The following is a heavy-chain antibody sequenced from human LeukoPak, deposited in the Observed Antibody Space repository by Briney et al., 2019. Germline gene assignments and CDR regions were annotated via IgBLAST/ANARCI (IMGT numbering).Heavy chain of an antibody. CDR2: ISWDGGST. V-gene: IGHV3-43*01. D-gene: IGHD5-18*01. Sequence: GALRLSCAASGFTLDDYTMHWVRQAPGKGLEWVSLISWDGGSTYYADSVKGRFTISRDNSKNSLYLQMNSLRTEDTALYYCAKDATRGYSYGYCFDYWGQGTLVTVSS. CDR1: GFTLDDYT. CDR3: AKDATRGYSYGYCFDY. J-gene: IGHJ4*02.